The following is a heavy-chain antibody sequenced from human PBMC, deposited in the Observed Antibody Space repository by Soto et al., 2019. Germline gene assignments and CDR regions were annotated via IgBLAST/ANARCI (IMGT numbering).Heavy chain of an antibody. CDR2: IKSKSNGGTT. CDR3: STDLRLGKNYHNTPYLDF. D-gene: IGHD3-22*01. Sequence: GGSLRLACAASGFTFSNAWMSWVRQAPGKGLEWVGRIKSKSNGGTTDYAAPVKGRFTISRDDSRNTVFLQMNSLKTEDTAVYYCSTDLRLGKNYHNTPYLDFWGQGTLVTVSS. V-gene: IGHV3-15*01. J-gene: IGHJ4*02. CDR1: GFTFSNAW.